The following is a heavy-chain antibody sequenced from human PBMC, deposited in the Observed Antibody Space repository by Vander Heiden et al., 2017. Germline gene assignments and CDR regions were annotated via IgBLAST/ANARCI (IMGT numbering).Heavy chain of an antibody. Sequence: EVQLLESGGGLVQPGGSLRLSCAASGFTFSNYDMSWVRQAPGKGLEWVSAISNSGGITYYADSVKGRFSISRDNSKNTLYLQMSSLRAEDTAVYYCGRYYGMDVWGQGTTVTVSS. CDR2: ISNSGGIT. J-gene: IGHJ6*02. V-gene: IGHV3-23*01. CDR3: GRYYGMDV. CDR1: GFTFSNYD.